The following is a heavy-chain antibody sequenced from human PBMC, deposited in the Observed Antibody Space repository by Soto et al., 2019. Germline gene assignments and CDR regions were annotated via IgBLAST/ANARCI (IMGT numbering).Heavy chain of an antibody. CDR3: ARGRYGDY. J-gene: IGHJ4*02. CDR2: ISAHNGNT. Sequence: QVHLVQSGAEVKKSGASVKVSCKGSGYDFTTYGITWVRQAPGQGLEWMAWISAHNGNTDYAQKLQGRVTVTRDPSTSTAYMELRSLRSDDTAVYYCARGRYGDYWGQGALVTVSS. V-gene: IGHV1-18*01. CDR1: GYDFTTYG. D-gene: IGHD1-1*01.